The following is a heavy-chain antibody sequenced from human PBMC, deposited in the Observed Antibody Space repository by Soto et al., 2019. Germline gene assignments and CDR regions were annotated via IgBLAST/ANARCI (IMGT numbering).Heavy chain of an antibody. CDR1: GGTFSSYA. Sequence: QVQLVQSGAEVKKPGSSVKVSCKASGGTFSSYAISWVRQAPGQGLEWMGGIIPIFGTANYAQKFQGRVTITADESASTAYMELSSLRSEDTAVYYCARTRGITIFGVVIGGFDPWGQGTLVTVSS. CDR2: IIPIFGTA. D-gene: IGHD3-3*01. V-gene: IGHV1-69*01. J-gene: IGHJ5*02. CDR3: ARTRGITIFGVVIGGFDP.